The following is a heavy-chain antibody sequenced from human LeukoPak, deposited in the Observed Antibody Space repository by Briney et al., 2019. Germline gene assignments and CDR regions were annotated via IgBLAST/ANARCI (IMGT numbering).Heavy chain of an antibody. CDR3: AKARITMITLDY. J-gene: IGHJ4*02. CDR1: GFTFSSYG. CDR2: ISYDGSNN. D-gene: IGHD3-22*01. Sequence: PGGSLRLSCAASGFTFSSYGMRWVGQAPGKGLEWVAVISYDGSNNYYADSVKGRFTISRDNSKNTLYLQMNSLRAEDTAVYYCAKARITMITLDYWGQGTLVTVSS. V-gene: IGHV3-30*18.